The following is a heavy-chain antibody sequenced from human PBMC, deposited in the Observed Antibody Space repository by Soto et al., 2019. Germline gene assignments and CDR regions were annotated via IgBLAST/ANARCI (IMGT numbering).Heavy chain of an antibody. D-gene: IGHD6-19*01. Sequence: SETLSLTCAVYGGSFSGYYWSWIRQPPGKGLEWIGEINHSGSTNYNPSLKSRVTISVDTSKNQFSLKLSSVTAADTAVYYCARKTIAVAGTDWFDPWGQGTLVTVS. CDR1: GGSFSGYY. CDR2: INHSGST. V-gene: IGHV4-34*01. J-gene: IGHJ5*02. CDR3: ARKTIAVAGTDWFDP.